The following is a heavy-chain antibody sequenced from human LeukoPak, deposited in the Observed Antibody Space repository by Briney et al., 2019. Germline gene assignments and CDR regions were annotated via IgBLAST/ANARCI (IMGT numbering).Heavy chain of an antibody. V-gene: IGHV1-46*01. D-gene: IGHD2-8*01. J-gene: IGHJ6*02. CDR2: INPSGGST. CDR3: AREDVVLVDAVRYQYYGMDV. Sequence: ASVKVSCKASGYNFISYYMHWVRQAPGQGLEWMGIINPSGGSTSYAQKFQDRVTMTRDTSTSTVYMELSNLKSEDTAVYYCAREDVVLVDAVRYQYYGMDVWGQGTTATVSS. CDR1: GYNFISYY.